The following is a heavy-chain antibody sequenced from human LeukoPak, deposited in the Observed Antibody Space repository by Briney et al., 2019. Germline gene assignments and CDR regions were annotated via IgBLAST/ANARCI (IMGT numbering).Heavy chain of an antibody. V-gene: IGHV4-39*01. CDR1: GGSISSIVHH. D-gene: IGHD2-2*01. CDR2: IYYSENT. Sequence: SETLSLTCTVSGGSISSIVHHWGWIRQPPGEGLDWIGSIYYSENTYYNPSLKSRVTISVDTSKNQFSLNLTSVTAADRAVYYCARGYCSSTTCSGVGYLDAWGKGTTVTVSS. CDR3: ARGYCSSTTCSGVGYLDA. J-gene: IGHJ6*03.